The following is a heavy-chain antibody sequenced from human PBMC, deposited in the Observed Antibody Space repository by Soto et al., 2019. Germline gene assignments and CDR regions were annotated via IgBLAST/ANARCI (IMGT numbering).Heavy chain of an antibody. J-gene: IGHJ4*02. CDR2: IVPNVGTV. CDR3: ARRDTSGFLRYFDN. D-gene: IGHD3-3*01. CDR1: GGTFSIFINYP. V-gene: IGHV1-69*06. Sequence: ASVKVSCKSSGGTFSIFINYPINLLLQAAGQGLEWMGGIVPNVGTVNYAQKFRGKVTITADKSTGTAYMELSSLRSEDTALYYCARRDTSGFLRYFDNWGQGTQVTVSS.